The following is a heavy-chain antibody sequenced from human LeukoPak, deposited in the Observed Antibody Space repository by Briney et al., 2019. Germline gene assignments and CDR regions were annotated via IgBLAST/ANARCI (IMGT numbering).Heavy chain of an antibody. CDR1: GCTFTRYG. CDR2: ISPHNGNR. V-gene: IGHV1-18*01. CDR3: ARTGYGSGSDDFDF. Sequence: ASVKVSCKTSGCTFTRYGVSWVRQAPGQGLEWMGWISPHNGNRDYAQKFKDRVIMTTDTSTNTVYLELRSLRPDDTAMYYCARTGYGSGSDDFDFWGQGTLVTVSS. D-gene: IGHD3-10*01. J-gene: IGHJ4*02.